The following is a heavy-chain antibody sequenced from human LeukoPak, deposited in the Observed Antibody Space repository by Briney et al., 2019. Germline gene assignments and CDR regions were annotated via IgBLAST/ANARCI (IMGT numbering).Heavy chain of an antibody. V-gene: IGHV3-7*01. Sequence: GGSLRLSCAASGFTFSNFWMSWVRQAPGKGLEWVANIKPDGSEKYYVDSVKGRFTISRDNAKNSLYLQMNSLRAENTAMYYCARDSAGNDYWGQGTLVTVSS. CDR3: ARDSAGNDY. D-gene: IGHD6-13*01. CDR2: IKPDGSEK. J-gene: IGHJ4*02. CDR1: GFTFSNFW.